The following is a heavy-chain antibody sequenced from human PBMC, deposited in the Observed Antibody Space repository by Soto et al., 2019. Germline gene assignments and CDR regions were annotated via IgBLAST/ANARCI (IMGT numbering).Heavy chain of an antibody. CDR2: IYHSGST. D-gene: IGHD6-19*01. V-gene: IGHV4-30-2*01. J-gene: IGHJ4*02. CDR3: ARTSGWYGEFDY. Sequence: QLPLQESGSGLVKPSQTLSLTCAVSGGSISSGGYSWSWIRQPPGKGLEWIGYIYHSGSTYYNPSLKSRVTISVDRSKNQFSLKLSSVTAADTAVYYCARTSGWYGEFDYWGQGTLVTVSS. CDR1: GGSISSGGYS.